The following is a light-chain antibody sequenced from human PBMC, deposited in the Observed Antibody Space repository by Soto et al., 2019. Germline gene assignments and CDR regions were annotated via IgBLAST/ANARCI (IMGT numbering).Light chain of an antibody. CDR2: AAS. CDR3: QQSYSTLWT. V-gene: IGKV1-39*01. Sequence: DIQMTQSPSSLSASVGDRVTITCRASQSISYYLNWYQQKPGKAPKLLICAASTLQSGVPSRFSGSGSGTDFTLTISSLQPEDFATYYCQQSYSTLWTFGQGTKVEIK. CDR1: QSISYY. J-gene: IGKJ1*01.